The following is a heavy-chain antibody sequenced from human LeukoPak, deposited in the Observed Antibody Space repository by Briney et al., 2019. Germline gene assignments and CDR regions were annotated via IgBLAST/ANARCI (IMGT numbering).Heavy chain of an antibody. CDR2: IYSGGST. J-gene: IGHJ4*02. CDR1: GFTVSSNY. Sequence: PGGSLRLSCAASGFTVSSNYMSWVRQAPGKGLGWVSVIYSGGSTYYADSVKGRFTISRDNSKNTLYLQMNSLRPEDTAVYYCARVGYSSGWYRQWAQGTLVTVSS. CDR3: ARVGYSSGWYRQ. V-gene: IGHV3-66*01. D-gene: IGHD6-19*01.